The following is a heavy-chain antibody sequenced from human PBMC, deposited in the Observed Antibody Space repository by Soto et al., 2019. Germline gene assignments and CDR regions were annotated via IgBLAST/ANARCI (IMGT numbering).Heavy chain of an antibody. D-gene: IGHD6-13*01. CDR1: GFTFDDYA. CDR2: ISWNSGSI. J-gene: IGHJ4*02. Sequence: EVQLVESGGGLVQPGRSLRLSCAASGFTFDDYAMHWVRQAPGKGLEWVSGISWNSGSIGYADSVKGRFTISRDNAKNSLYLQMNRLRAEDTALYYCAKGDSSSWYGFVSYWGQGTLVTFSS. CDR3: AKGDSSSWYGFVSY. V-gene: IGHV3-9*01.